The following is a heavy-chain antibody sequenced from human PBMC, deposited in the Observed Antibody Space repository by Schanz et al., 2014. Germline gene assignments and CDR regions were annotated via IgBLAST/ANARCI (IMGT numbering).Heavy chain of an antibody. CDR2: ISGSGGTT. CDR3: AKARRKSNCSGGRCFHYSYYGMDV. V-gene: IGHV3-23*01. D-gene: IGHD2-15*01. CDR1: GFTFNSYA. Sequence: EVQLLESGGGLVQPGESLRVSCAASGFTFNSYAMSWVRQAPGRGLEWVSGISGSGGTTHYADSVEGRFTISRVNSKNTLYLQMNSLRAVDTAVYYCAKARRKSNCSGGRCFHYSYYGMDVWGQGTTVTVSS. J-gene: IGHJ6*02.